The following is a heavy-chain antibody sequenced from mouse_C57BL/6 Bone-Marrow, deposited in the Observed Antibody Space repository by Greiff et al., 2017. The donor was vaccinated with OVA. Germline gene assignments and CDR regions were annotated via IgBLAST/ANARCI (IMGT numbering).Heavy chain of an antibody. Sequence: EVQGVESGPELVKPGASVKISCKASGYSFTDYNMNWVKQSNGKSLEWIGVINPNYGTTSYNQKFKGKATLTVDQSSSTAYMQLNSLTSEDSAVYYCARGRYDRSYYYAMDYWGQGTSVTVSS. V-gene: IGHV1-39*01. CDR1: GYSFTDYN. CDR3: ARGRYDRSYYYAMDY. J-gene: IGHJ4*01. CDR2: INPNYGTT. D-gene: IGHD2-14*01.